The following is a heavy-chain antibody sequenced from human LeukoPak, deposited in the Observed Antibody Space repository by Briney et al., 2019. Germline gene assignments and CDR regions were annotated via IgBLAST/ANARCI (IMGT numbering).Heavy chain of an antibody. CDR2: IYPGGSDT. J-gene: IGHJ5*02. CDR3: ARIDSSSWKVGWFDP. D-gene: IGHD6-13*01. CDR1: GYSFTSYW. V-gene: IGHV5-51*01. Sequence: PGESLKISCKGSGYSFTSYWIGWVRQMPGKGLEWMGIIYPGGSDTRYSPSFQGQVTISADKSISTAYLQWSSLKASDTAMYYCARIDSSSWKVGWFDPWGRGTLVTVSS.